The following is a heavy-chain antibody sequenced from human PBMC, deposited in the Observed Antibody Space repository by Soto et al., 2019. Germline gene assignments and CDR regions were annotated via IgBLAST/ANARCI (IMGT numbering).Heavy chain of an antibody. CDR3: ARASRGSGYNWFDP. J-gene: IGHJ5*02. Sequence: GGSLRLSCAASGFTFSDYYMSWIRQAPGKGLEWVSYISSSGSTIYYADSVNGRFTISRDNAKNSLYLQMNSLRAEDTAVYYCARASRGSGYNWFDPWGQGTLVTVSS. CDR2: ISSSGSTI. V-gene: IGHV3-11*01. CDR1: GFTFSDYY.